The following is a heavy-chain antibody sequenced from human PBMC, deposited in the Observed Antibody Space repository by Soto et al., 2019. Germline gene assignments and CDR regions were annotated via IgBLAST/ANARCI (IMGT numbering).Heavy chain of an antibody. D-gene: IGHD3-22*01. Sequence: SSETLSLTCTVSGGSISSDDYYWSWIRQAPGRGLEWIGYIHSSGSIYYNPSLKSRATMSIDTAGNQLSLKVSSVTVADTAVYYCARDLDGLHDDTSGPFPRPGWGQGTLVTVSS. CDR2: IHSSGSI. V-gene: IGHV4-30-4*01. CDR1: GGSISSDDYY. CDR3: ARDLDGLHDDTSGPFPRPG. J-gene: IGHJ1*01.